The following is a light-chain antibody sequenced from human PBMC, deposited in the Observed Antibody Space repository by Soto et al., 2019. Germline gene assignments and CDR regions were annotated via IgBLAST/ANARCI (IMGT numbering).Light chain of an antibody. V-gene: IGKV3-15*01. J-gene: IGKJ2*01. Sequence: EIVMTQSPATLSVSPGERATLSCRASQSISGELAWYQQRPGQPPMLLIYGVSTRATGVPDRFSGSGSGSDFTLTLSGLQSDDFAVYYCQQGHDWPLTVGQGTRLDI. CDR1: QSISGE. CDR3: QQGHDWPLT. CDR2: GVS.